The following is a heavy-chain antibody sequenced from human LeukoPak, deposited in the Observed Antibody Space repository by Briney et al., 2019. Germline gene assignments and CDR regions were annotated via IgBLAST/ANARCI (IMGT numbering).Heavy chain of an antibody. CDR3: ARGRITIFGVVTPHFDY. V-gene: IGHV1-18*04. Sequence: AASVTVSCKASGYTFTSYGISWVRQAPGQGLEWMGWISAYNGNTNYAQKLQGRVTMTTDTSTSTAYMELRSLRSDDTAVYYCARGRITIFGVVTPHFDYWGQGTLVTVSS. D-gene: IGHD3-3*01. CDR1: GYTFTSYG. CDR2: ISAYNGNT. J-gene: IGHJ4*02.